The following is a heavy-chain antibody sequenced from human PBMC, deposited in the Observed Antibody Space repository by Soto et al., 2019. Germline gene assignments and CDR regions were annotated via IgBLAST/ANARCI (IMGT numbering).Heavy chain of an antibody. CDR3: AKDFDSSGWYKGYYFDY. D-gene: IGHD6-19*01. Sequence: GGSLRLSCAASGFTFSSYGMHWVRQAPGKGLEWVAVISYDGSNKYYADSVKGRFTISRDNSKNTLYLQMNSLRAEDKAVYYCAKDFDSSGWYKGYYFDYWGQGTLVTVSS. CDR1: GFTFSSYG. V-gene: IGHV3-30*18. J-gene: IGHJ4*02. CDR2: ISYDGSNK.